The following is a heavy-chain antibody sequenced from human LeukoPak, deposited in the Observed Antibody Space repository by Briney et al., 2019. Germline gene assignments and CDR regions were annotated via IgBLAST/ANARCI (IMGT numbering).Heavy chain of an antibody. CDR1: GGSISSYY. J-gene: IGHJ6*04. D-gene: IGHD6-19*01. Sequence: SETLSLTCTVSGGSISSYYWSWIRQPPGKELEWIGYIYYSGSTNYNPSLKSRVTISVDTSKNQFSLKLSSVTAADTAVYYCARDQRVGDSSGWYYYYGMDVWGKGTTVTVSS. CDR3: ARDQRVGDSSGWYYYYGMDV. CDR2: IYYSGST. V-gene: IGHV4-59*01.